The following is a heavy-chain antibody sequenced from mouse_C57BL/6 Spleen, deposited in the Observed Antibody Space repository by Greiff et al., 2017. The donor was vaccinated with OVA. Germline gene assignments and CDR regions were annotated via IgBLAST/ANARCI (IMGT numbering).Heavy chain of an antibody. D-gene: IGHD1-2*01. CDR1: GYTFTSYW. Sequence: QVQLQQPGAELVMPGASVKLSCKASGYTFTSYWMHWVKQRPGQGLEWIGEIDPSASYTNSNQKLKGKSTLTVDKSSSTAYMQLSSLTAEDSAVYYWARRLGDGNWYFDVWGTGTTVTVSS. CDR3: ARRLGDGNWYFDV. J-gene: IGHJ1*03. CDR2: IDPSASYT. V-gene: IGHV1-69*01.